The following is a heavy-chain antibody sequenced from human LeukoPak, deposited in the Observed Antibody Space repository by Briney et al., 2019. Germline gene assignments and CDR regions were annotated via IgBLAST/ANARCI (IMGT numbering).Heavy chain of an antibody. CDR1: GGSISSGSYY. CDR2: IYTNGST. V-gene: IGHV4-61*02. CDR3: ARGFGVVIIEGFVAFDI. D-gene: IGHD3-3*01. Sequence: SETLSLTCTVSGGSISSGSYYWSWIRQPAGKGLEWIGRIYTNGSTNYNPSLKSRVTISVDTSKNQFSLKLSSVTAADTAVYYCARGFGVVIIEGFVAFDIWGQGTMVTVSS. J-gene: IGHJ3*02.